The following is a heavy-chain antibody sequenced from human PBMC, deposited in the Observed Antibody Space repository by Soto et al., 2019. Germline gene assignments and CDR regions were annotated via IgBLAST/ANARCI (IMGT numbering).Heavy chain of an antibody. CDR2: IYYRGST. CDR3: ARNIVVVPAVSYYFDS. J-gene: IGHJ4*02. D-gene: IGHD2-2*01. Sequence: SETLSLTCTVSGGSISSFSDYWGWIRQPPGKGLEWIASIYYRGSTYFNPSLRSRVTISVDTSKNQFSLKLTSVTAADTAVYYCARNIVVVPAVSYYFDSWGQGTLVTVSS. CDR1: GGSISSFSDY. V-gene: IGHV4-39*01.